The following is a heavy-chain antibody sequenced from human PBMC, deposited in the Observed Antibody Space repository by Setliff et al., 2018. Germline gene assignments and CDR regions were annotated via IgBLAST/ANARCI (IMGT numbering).Heavy chain of an antibody. CDR2: IYYSGST. D-gene: IGHD6-13*01. Sequence: PSETLSLTCTVSGGSISSYYWSWIRQPPGKELEWIGYIYYSGSTNYNPSLTGRVTMSVETSKNQFSLRLTSLTAADTAVYYCARGYSSSWQSWMGFDPWGQGTLVTVSS. CDR3: ARGYSSSWQSWMGFDP. V-gene: IGHV4-59*01. CDR1: GGSISSYY. J-gene: IGHJ5*02.